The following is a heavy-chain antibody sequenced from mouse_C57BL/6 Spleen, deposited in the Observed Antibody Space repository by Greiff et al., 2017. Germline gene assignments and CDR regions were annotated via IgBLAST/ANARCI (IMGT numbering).Heavy chain of an antibody. J-gene: IGHJ2*01. CDR1: GFTFSSYA. V-gene: IGHV5-9-1*02. Sequence: EVKLMESGEGLVKPGGSLKLSCAASGFTFSSYAMSWVRQTPEKRLEWVAYISSGGDYIYYADTVKGRFTISRDNARNTLYLQMSSLKSEDTAMYYCTRVDYYGSSYVWDYWGRGTTRTVSS. D-gene: IGHD1-1*01. CDR2: ISSGGDYI. CDR3: TRVDYYGSSYVWDY.